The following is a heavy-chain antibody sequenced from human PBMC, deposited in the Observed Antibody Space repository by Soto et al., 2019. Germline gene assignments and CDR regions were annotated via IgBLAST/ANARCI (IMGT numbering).Heavy chain of an antibody. D-gene: IGHD3-9*01. V-gene: IGHV1-2*02. J-gene: IGHJ6*02. CDR1: GYIFTGYH. CDR3: ARDARGTRGFDELGV. Sequence: ASVKVSWKASGYIFTGYHIHWVRQAPGRGLEWMGWINPNSGDTEYAQNFQGRVTMTRDTSFNLVYMEMSGLMSDDTAVYYCARDARGTRGFDELGVWGQGTTVTVSS. CDR2: INPNSGDT.